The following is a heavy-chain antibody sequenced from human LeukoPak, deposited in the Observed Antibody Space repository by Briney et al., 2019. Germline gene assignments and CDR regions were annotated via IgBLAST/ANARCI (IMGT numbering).Heavy chain of an antibody. J-gene: IGHJ4*02. CDR3: AKGRYYFDY. CDR1: AFTFSSYA. V-gene: IGHV3-23*01. Sequence: GGSLRLSCAASAFTFSSYAMSWVRQAPGKGLEWVSAISDSGRSTYYADSVKGRFTISRDNSKNTLYLQMNSLRAGDTAVYCCAKGRYYFDYWGQGTLVTVSS. CDR2: ISDSGRST.